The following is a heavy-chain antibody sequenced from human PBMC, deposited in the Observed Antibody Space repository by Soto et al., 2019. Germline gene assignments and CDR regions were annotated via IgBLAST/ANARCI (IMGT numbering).Heavy chain of an antibody. CDR3: AAAVWFGELTHYFDY. V-gene: IGHV1-69*01. CDR1: GGTFSSYA. CDR2: IIPIFGTA. Sequence: QVQLVQSGAEVKKPGSSVKVSCKASGGTFSSYAISWVRQAPGQGLEWMGGIIPIFGTANYAQKFQGRGTITADESTSTAYMELSSLRSEDTAVYYCAAAVWFGELTHYFDYWGQGTLVTVSS. J-gene: IGHJ4*02. D-gene: IGHD3-10*01.